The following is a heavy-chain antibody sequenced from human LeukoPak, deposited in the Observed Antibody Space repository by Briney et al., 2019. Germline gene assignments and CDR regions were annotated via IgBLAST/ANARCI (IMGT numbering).Heavy chain of an antibody. CDR2: INHSGST. CDR1: GGSFSGYY. J-gene: IGHJ4*02. Sequence: KPSETLSLTCAVYGGSFSGYYWSWIRQPPGKGLEWIGEINHSGSTNYNPSLKSRVTISVDTSKNQFSLKLSSVTAADTAVYYCARHVVVSGTGYCSGGSCYFDYWGQGTLVTVSS. D-gene: IGHD2-15*01. CDR3: ARHVVVSGTGYCSGGSCYFDY. V-gene: IGHV4-34*01.